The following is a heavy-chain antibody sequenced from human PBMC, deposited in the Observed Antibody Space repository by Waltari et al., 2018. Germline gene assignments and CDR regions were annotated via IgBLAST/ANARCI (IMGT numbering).Heavy chain of an antibody. J-gene: IGHJ4*02. Sequence: QVQLVQSGAEVKKPGSSVKVSCKASGGTFSSYTISWVRQAPGQGLEWMGRIIPILGIANYAQKFQGRVTITADKSTSTAYMELSSLRSEDTAVYYCTRPGTYGDSDFDYWGQGTLVTVSS. D-gene: IGHD4-17*01. CDR2: IIPILGIA. CDR1: GGTFSSYT. CDR3: TRPGTYGDSDFDY. V-gene: IGHV1-69*02.